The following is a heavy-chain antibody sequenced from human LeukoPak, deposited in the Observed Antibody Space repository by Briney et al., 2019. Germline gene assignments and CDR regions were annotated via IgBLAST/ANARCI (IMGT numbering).Heavy chain of an antibody. CDR3: ARDLGGNLNY. D-gene: IGHD4-23*01. CDR1: GFTFSSNG. J-gene: IGHJ4*02. Sequence: GGSLRLSCAASGFTFSSNGMNWVRQAPGKGLEWVAVISYDGSNKYYADSVKGRFTISRDNSKNTLYLQMNSLRAEDTAVYYCARDLGGNLNYWGQGTLVTVSS. CDR2: ISYDGSNK. V-gene: IGHV3-30*03.